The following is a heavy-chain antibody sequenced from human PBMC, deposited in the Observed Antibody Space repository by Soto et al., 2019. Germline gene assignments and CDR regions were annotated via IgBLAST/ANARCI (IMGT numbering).Heavy chain of an antibody. CDR3: AKGFYYNGNGNYYNFDY. V-gene: IGHV3-23*01. J-gene: IGHJ4*02. D-gene: IGHD3-22*01. CDR2: ISGSGGGT. Sequence: GGSLRLSCAASGFTFSSYAMTWVRQAPGKGLEWVSAISGSGGGTYYADSVKGRFTISRDNTKDTLYVQMNSLGAEDTAVYYCAKGFYYNGNGNYYNFDYWGQGTLVTVSS. CDR1: GFTFSSYA.